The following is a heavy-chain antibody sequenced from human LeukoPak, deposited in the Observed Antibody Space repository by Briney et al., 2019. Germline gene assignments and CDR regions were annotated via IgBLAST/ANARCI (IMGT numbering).Heavy chain of an antibody. CDR2: ISADGRTQ. CDR3: AKLRAAAGRADYTPDY. Sequence: PGRSLRLSCAASGFTFRTYSIHWVRQAPGKGLEWVTVISADGRTQLYSDSVKGRFTISRDNSLNTLHLQMNSLRAGDTAVYYCAKLRAAAGRADYTPDYWGQGTLVTVSS. CDR1: GFTFRTYS. V-gene: IGHV3-30*18. J-gene: IGHJ4*02. D-gene: IGHD6-13*01.